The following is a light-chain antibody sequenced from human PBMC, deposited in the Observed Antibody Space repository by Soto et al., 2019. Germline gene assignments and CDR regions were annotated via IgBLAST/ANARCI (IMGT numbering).Light chain of an antibody. CDR3: HQYGSSRT. CDR2: RAS. V-gene: IGKV3-20*01. CDR1: QSVSSSY. Sequence: EIVLTQSPGTLSLSPGERATLSCRASQSVSSSYLAWYQQKPGQAPRLLIYRASSRATGIPDRFSGSGSGTDFTLTISRLEPEDFAVYYCHQYGSSRTFGQGTKVEIK. J-gene: IGKJ1*01.